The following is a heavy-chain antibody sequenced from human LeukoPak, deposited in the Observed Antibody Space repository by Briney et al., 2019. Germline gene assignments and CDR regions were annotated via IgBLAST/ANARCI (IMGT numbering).Heavy chain of an antibody. CDR3: EIATMVRGVSTFDN. Sequence: PSETLSLTCTVSGYSISSGYYWGWIRQPPEKGLEWIGSIYHSGTTYYNPSLKSRVTISVDNSKNQLSLKLSCVTAADTAVYYCEIATMVRGVSTFDNWGQGTLVTVSS. J-gene: IGHJ4*02. CDR2: IYHSGTT. V-gene: IGHV4-38-2*02. CDR1: GYSISSGYY. D-gene: IGHD3-10*01.